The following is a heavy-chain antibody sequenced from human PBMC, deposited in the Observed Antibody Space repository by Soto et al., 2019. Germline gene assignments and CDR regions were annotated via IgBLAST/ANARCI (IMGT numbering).Heavy chain of an antibody. D-gene: IGHD3-22*01. CDR2: ISYDGSNK. Sequence: PGGSLRLSCAASGFTFSSYAMHWVRQAPGKGLEWVAVISYDGSNKYYADSVKGRFTISRDNSKNTLYLQMNSLRAEDTAVYYCARGTYYYDSSGYPPADDYWGQGTLVTVSS. CDR1: GFTFSSYA. CDR3: ARGTYYYDSSGYPPADDY. V-gene: IGHV3-30-3*01. J-gene: IGHJ4*02.